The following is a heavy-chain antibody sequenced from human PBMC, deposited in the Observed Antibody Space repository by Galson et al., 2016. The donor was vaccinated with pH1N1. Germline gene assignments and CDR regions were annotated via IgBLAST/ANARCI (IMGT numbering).Heavy chain of an antibody. D-gene: IGHD4-23*01. J-gene: IGHJ4*01. V-gene: IGHV3-23*01. CDR1: GFTFSNFA. CDR2: ISGGSDNT. Sequence: SLRLSCAASGFTFSNFAMSWVRQAPGRGLKWVSDISGGSDNTYYADSVKGRFTISRDNSKNILYLHMNSLSPEDTGIFYCAKFDWSTMVTPGYFDSWGHGTLVSVSS. CDR3: AKFDWSTMVTPGYFDS.